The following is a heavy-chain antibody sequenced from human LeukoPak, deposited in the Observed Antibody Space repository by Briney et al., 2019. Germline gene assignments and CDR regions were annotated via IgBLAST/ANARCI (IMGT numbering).Heavy chain of an antibody. V-gene: IGHV4-34*01. CDR3: ARVPITMVRGVISPYFDC. D-gene: IGHD3-10*01. CDR1: GGSFSGYY. J-gene: IGHJ4*02. Sequence: SETLSLTCAVYGGSFSGYYWSWIRQPPGKGLEWIGEINHSGSTNYNPSLKSRVTISVDTSKNQFSLKLSSVTAADTAVYYCARVPITMVRGVISPYFDCWGQGTLVTVSS. CDR2: INHSGST.